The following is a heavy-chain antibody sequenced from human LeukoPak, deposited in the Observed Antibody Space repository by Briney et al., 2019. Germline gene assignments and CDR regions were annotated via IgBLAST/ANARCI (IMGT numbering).Heavy chain of an antibody. V-gene: IGHV4-59*08. J-gene: IGHJ4*02. CDR3: ARLRDGYNYFDY. D-gene: IGHD5-24*01. CDR2: IYYSGST. Sequence: SETLSLTCTVSGGSISSYYWSWIRQPPGKGLEWIGYIYYSGSTNYNPSLKSRVTISVDTSKNQFSLKLSSVTAADTAVYYCARLRDGYNYFDYWCQGTLVTVSS. CDR1: GGSISSYY.